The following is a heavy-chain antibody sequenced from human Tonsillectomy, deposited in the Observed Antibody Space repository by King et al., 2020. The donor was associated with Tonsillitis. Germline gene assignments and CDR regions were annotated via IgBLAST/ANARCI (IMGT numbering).Heavy chain of an antibody. CDR2: IYTSGST. D-gene: IGHD3-3*01. CDR1: GGSISSGSYY. CDR3: ARGGLDFWSGYQNFDY. Sequence: VQLQESGPGLVKPSQTLSLTCTVSGGSISSGSYYWSWIRQPAGKGLEWIGRIYTSGSTNYNPSLKSRVTMSVDTSKNQFSLKLSSVTAADTAGYYCARGGLDFWSGYQNFDYWGQGTLVTVSS. J-gene: IGHJ4*02. V-gene: IGHV4-61*02.